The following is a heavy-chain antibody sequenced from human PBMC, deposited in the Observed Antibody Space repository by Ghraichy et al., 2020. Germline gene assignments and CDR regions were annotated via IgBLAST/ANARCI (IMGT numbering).Heavy chain of an antibody. CDR2: ISAYDYNR. CDR3: ARDGYNLFLDF. CDR1: GYTFSSYG. Sequence: ASVKVSCKASGYTFSSYGISWVRQAPGQGLEWMGWISAYDYNRDYVQKFQDRVTMNTDTSTSTAYMELRSLRSDDTAIYYCARDGYNLFLDFWGQGTLVTVSS. J-gene: IGHJ4*02. V-gene: IGHV1-18*01. D-gene: IGHD5-24*01.